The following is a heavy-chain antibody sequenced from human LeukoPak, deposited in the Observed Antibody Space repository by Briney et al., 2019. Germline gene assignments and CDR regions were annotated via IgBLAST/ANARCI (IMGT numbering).Heavy chain of an antibody. J-gene: IGHJ4*02. CDR1: GFTFSGSA. Sequence: PGGSLRLSCAASGFTFSGSAMHWVRQASGKGLEWVGRIRSKANSYATAYAASVKGRFTISRDDSKNTAYLQMNSLKTEDTAVYYCTRHDLSGSSQDYWGQGTLVTVSS. CDR2: IRSKANSYAT. CDR3: TRHDLSGSSQDY. D-gene: IGHD1-26*01. V-gene: IGHV3-73*01.